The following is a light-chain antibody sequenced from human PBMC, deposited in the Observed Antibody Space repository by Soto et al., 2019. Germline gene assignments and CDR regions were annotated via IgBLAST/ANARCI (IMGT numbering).Light chain of an antibody. V-gene: IGKV3-11*01. CDR1: QSVSTY. J-gene: IGKJ2*01. CDR2: DAS. Sequence: EIVLTQSPATLSLSPGESATLSCRASQSVSTYLAWYQHKPGLAPRLLISDASNRATGIPARFSGSGSGTDFTLPISGLEPEDFAVYYCQQRSNWPPYTFGQGTKLEIK. CDR3: QQRSNWPPYT.